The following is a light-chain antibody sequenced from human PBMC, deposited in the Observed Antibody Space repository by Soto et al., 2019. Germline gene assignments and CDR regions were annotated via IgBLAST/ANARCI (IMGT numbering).Light chain of an antibody. CDR3: QVWDPSRAHVV. V-gene: IGLV3-21*02. CDR2: DDT. J-gene: IGLJ2*01. Sequence: SYVLTQPPSVSVAPGQTATITCGGDNIGRTSVHWYQQRSGQAPILVMFDDTDRPSGIPQRFSGSNSGNTATLTISRVEAGDEADFYCQVWDPSRAHVVFGGGTKVTVL. CDR1: NIGRTS.